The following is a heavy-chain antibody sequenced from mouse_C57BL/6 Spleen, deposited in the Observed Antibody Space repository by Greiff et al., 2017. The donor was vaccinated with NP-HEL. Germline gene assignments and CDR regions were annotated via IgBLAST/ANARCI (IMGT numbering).Heavy chain of an antibody. J-gene: IGHJ2*01. V-gene: IGHV1-54*01. Sequence: QVQLQQSGAELVRPGTSVKVSCKASGYAFTNYLIEWVKQRPGQGLEWIGVINPGSGGTNYNEKFKGKATLTADKSSSTAYMQLSSLTSEDSSVYFCARGGYYYGNFDYWGQGTTLTVSS. CDR1: GYAFTNYL. CDR2: INPGSGGT. D-gene: IGHD1-1*01. CDR3: ARGGYYYGNFDY.